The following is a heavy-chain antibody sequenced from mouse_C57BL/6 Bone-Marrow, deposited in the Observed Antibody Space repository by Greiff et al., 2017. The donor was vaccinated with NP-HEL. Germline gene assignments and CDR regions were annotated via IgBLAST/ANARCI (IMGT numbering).Heavy chain of an antibody. CDR2: ISDGGSYT. CDR3: ARDVRRTWFTY. J-gene: IGHJ3*01. Sequence: EVKVEESGGGLVKPGGSLKLSCAASGFTFSSYAMSWVRQTPEKRLEWVATISDGGSYTYYPDNVKGRFTISRDNAKNNLYLQMSHLKSEDTAMYYCARDVRRTWFTYWGQGTLVTVSA. CDR1: GFTFSSYA. V-gene: IGHV5-4*01.